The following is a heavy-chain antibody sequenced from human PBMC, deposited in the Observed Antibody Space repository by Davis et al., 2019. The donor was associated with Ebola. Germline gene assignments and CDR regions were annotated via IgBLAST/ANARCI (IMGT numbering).Heavy chain of an antibody. Sequence: QTLSLTSAISGDSVSSARWNWIRQSPSRGLEWLGRTYYNSKWYSDYATSVRGRITINADTSGNKFYLQLNSVTPDDTAVYYCTRGWLRGWFDPWGQGTQVIVSS. V-gene: IGHV6-1*01. D-gene: IGHD5-12*01. CDR1: GDSVSSAR. CDR3: TRGWLRGWFDP. J-gene: IGHJ5*02. CDR2: TYYNSKWYS.